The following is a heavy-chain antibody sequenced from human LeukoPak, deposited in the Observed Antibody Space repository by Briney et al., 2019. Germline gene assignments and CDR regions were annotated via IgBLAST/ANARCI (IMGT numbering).Heavy chain of an antibody. CDR3: ARDRYSYGTYFDY. V-gene: IGHV4-61*02. J-gene: IGHJ4*02. CDR2: IYTSGST. Sequence: SETLSLTCTVSGGSISSGSYYWSWIRQPAGKGLEWIGRIYTSGSTNYNPSLKSRVTISVDTSKNQFSLKLSSVTAADTAVYYCARDRYSYGTYFDYWGQGTLVTVS. CDR1: GGSISSGSYY. D-gene: IGHD5-18*01.